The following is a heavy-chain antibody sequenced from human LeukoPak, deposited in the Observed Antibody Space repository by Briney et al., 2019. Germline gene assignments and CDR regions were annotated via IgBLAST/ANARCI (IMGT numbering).Heavy chain of an antibody. CDR1: GFTFSSYE. Sequence: GGSLRLSCAASGFTFSSYEMNWVRQAPGKGLEWVAVISYDGSNKYYADSVKGRFTISRDDSKNTVYLQMNSLRAEDTALYYCARGFLDFDSWGQGTLVIVSS. CDR3: ARGFLDFDS. J-gene: IGHJ4*02. D-gene: IGHD3-3*01. CDR2: ISYDGSNK. V-gene: IGHV3-30*03.